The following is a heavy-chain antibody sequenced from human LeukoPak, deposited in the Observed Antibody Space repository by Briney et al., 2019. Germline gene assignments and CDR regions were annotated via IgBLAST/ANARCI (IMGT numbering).Heavy chain of an antibody. J-gene: IGHJ4*02. V-gene: IGHV3-53*01. D-gene: IGHD1-26*01. CDR1: GFTVSSNY. CDR2: IYSGGST. Sequence: GGSLRLSCAASGFTVSSNYMSWVRQAPGKGLEWVSVIYSGGSTYYADSVKGRFTISRDNSKNTLYLQMNSLRAEDTAVYYCAKDYEGIVGATGIDYWGQGTLVTVSS. CDR3: AKDYEGIVGATGIDY.